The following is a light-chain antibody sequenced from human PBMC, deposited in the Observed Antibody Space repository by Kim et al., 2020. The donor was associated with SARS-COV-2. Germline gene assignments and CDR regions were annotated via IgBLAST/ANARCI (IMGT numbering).Light chain of an antibody. V-gene: IGLV1-44*01. CDR2: GND. J-gene: IGLJ3*02. CDR3: ATWDDTLSGRV. CDR1: SSNIGFSH. Sequence: GQMVTISCSGSSSNIGFSHVSWYHHLPGTAPTLLIHGNDQRPSGVPDRFSGAKSGTSASLAISGLQSRDEGDYYCATWDDTLSGRVFGGGTQLTVL.